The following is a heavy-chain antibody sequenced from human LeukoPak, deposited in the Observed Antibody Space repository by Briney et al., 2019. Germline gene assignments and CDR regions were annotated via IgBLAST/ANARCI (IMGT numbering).Heavy chain of an antibody. D-gene: IGHD3-10*01. CDR3: ARASITMVRADAFDI. CDR1: GFTFSDYY. J-gene: IGHJ3*02. V-gene: IGHV3-11*01. Sequence: GGSLRLSCAASGFTFSDYYKCWIRQAPGERLEWVSYISSSGSTIHYADSVKGRFTISRDNAKNSLYLQMNSLRAEDTAVYYCARASITMVRADAFDIWGQGTMVTVSS. CDR2: ISSSGSTI.